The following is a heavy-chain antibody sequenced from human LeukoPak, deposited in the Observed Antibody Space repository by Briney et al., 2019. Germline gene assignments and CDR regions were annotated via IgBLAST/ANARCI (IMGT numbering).Heavy chain of an antibody. CDR3: AIHPSDSSGYFSY. CDR1: VYTFSSCA. D-gene: IGHD3-22*01. CDR2: IDTKTGNP. Sequence: ASVKVSCKASVYTFSSCAINWVRQARGQGLEYMGWIDTKTGNPTYAQGFTGRFVFSLDTSVSTAYLQISSLKAEDTAVYYCAIHPSDSSGYFSYWGQGALVTVSS. J-gene: IGHJ4*02. V-gene: IGHV7-4-1*02.